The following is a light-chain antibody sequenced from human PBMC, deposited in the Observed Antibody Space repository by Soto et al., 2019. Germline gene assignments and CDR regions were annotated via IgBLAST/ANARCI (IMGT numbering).Light chain of an antibody. CDR3: AAWDDSLKVVV. J-gene: IGLJ2*01. Sequence: QSALTQPPSASETPGQRVSISCSGSRSNIRSNTVNWYQQLPGTAPKLLIYSNNQRPSGVPDRFSGSKSGTSASLAISGLQSDDEADYYCAAWDDSLKVVVFGGGTKLTVL. CDR2: SNN. V-gene: IGLV1-44*01. CDR1: RSNIRSNT.